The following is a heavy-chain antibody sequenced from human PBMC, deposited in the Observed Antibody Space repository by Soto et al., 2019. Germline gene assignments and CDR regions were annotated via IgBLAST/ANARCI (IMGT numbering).Heavy chain of an antibody. CDR2: IYHSGST. J-gene: IGHJ4*02. CDR3: ARERRYYYDSSGYLTE. D-gene: IGHD3-22*01. CDR1: GGSISSGGYS. Sequence: SETLSLTCAVSGGSISSGGYSWSWIRQPPGKGLEWIGYIYHSGSTYYNPSLKSRVTISVDRSKNQFSLKLSSVTAADTAVYYCARERRYYYDSSGYLTEWGQGTLVTVSS. V-gene: IGHV4-30-2*01.